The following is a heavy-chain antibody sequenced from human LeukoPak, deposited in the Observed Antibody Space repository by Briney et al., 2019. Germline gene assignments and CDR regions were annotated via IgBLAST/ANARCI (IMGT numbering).Heavy chain of an antibody. CDR1: GGSISSSRNSHS. V-gene: IGHV4-39*01. Sequence: PSETLSLTCTVSGGSISSSRNSHSWCWIRQPPGKGLEWIGTIYASGSVYYNPSLKSRVTISVDTSKNEFSLKLSSVTAADTAVYYCARVLRFLEWSENWFDPWGQGTLVTVSS. CDR2: IYASGSV. D-gene: IGHD3-3*01. J-gene: IGHJ5*02. CDR3: ARVLRFLEWSENWFDP.